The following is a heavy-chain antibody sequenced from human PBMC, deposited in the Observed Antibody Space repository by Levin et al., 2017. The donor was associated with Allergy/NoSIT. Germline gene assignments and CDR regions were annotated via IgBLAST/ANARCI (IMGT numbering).Heavy chain of an antibody. J-gene: IGHJ5*02. CDR3: ARGSDRRLLAKCCGGDCYAHWCDP. Sequence: PSETLSLTCAVYGGSFSGYYWSWIRQPPGKGLEWIGEINHSGSTNYNPSLKSRVTISVDTSKNQFSLKLSSVTAADTAVYYCARGSDRRLLAKCCGGDCYAHWCDPWGQGTLVTVSA. CDR1: GGSFSGYY. CDR2: INHSGST. V-gene: IGHV4-34*01. D-gene: IGHD2-21*01.